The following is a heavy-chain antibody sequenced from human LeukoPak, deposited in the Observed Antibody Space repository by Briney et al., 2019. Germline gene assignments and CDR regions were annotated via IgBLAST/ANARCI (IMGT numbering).Heavy chain of an antibody. CDR3: ARLRGGDYSGLYFDL. J-gene: IGHJ2*01. V-gene: IGHV4-39*07. CDR1: GGSISRSSYY. CDR2: IYYSGST. D-gene: IGHD2-21*02. Sequence: SETLSLTCTVSGGSISRSSYYWGWIRQPPGKGLEWIGSIYYSGSTYYNPSLKSRVSISVDTSKNQFSLKVSSVTAADTAVYYCARLRGGDYSGLYFDLWGRGTLVTVSS.